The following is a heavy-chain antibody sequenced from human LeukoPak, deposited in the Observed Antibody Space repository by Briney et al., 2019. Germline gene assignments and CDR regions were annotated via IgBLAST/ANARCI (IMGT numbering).Heavy chain of an antibody. CDR1: GASISSGSYY. CDR3: AARWGTVVRGVIDY. V-gene: IGHV4-61*02. Sequence: TLSLTCTVSGASISSGSYYWNWIRQPAGKGLEWIGRIFASGSTNYNPSLKSRVTISLDTSKDQLSLKLSSVTAADTAVYYCAARWGTVVRGVIDYWGQGTLVTVSS. D-gene: IGHD3-10*01. J-gene: IGHJ4*02. CDR2: IFASGST.